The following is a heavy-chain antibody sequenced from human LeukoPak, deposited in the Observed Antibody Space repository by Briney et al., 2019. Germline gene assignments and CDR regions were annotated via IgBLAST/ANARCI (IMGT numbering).Heavy chain of an antibody. CDR3: ARDWRGSYFPDF. J-gene: IGHJ4*02. CDR2: INPNSGDT. D-gene: IGHD1-26*01. V-gene: IGHV1-2*02. CDR1: GYTLTDYY. Sequence: ASVKVSCKASGYTLTDYYMHWVRQAPGHGLEWMGWINPNSGDTNYAQKFQGRVTMTRDTSISTAYMDLSRLTSDDTAIYYCARDWRGSYFPDFWGQGTLVTVSS.